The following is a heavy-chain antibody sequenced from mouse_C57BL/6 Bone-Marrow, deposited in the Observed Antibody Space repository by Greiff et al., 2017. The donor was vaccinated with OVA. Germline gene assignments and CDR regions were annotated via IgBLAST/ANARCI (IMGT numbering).Heavy chain of an antibody. CDR2: ISDGGSYT. D-gene: IGHD3-1*01. CDR1: GFTFSSYA. J-gene: IGHJ2*01. V-gene: IGHV5-4*01. Sequence: EVQLVESGGGLVKPGGSLKLSCAASGFTFSSYAMSWVRQTPEKRLEWVATISDGGSYTYYPDNVKGRFTISRDNAKNNLYLQMSHLKSEDTAMYYCARDREGCDYWGQGTTLTVSS. CDR3: ARDREGCDY.